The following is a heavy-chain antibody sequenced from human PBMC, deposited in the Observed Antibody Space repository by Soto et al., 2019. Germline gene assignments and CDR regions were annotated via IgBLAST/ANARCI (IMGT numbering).Heavy chain of an antibody. V-gene: IGHV1-3*01. J-gene: IGHJ6*02. CDR3: ARVIQVLRYFDWSPYYYGMDV. D-gene: IGHD3-9*01. CDR1: GYTFTSYA. Sequence: ASVKVSCKASGYTFTSYAMHWVRQAPGQRLEWMGWINAGNGNTKYSQKFQGRVTITRDTSASTAYMELSSLRSEDTAVYYCARVIQVLRYFDWSPYYYGMDVWGQGTTVTVSS. CDR2: INAGNGNT.